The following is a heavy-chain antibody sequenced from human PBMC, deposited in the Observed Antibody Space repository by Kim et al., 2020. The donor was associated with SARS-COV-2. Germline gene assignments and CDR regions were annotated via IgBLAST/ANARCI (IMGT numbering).Heavy chain of an antibody. CDR2: INHSGST. V-gene: IGHV4-34*01. CDR3: ARVRPAIMVRGLTLQAPYGMDV. D-gene: IGHD3-10*01. J-gene: IGHJ6*02. Sequence: SETLSLTCAVYGGSFSGYYWSWIRQPPGKGLEWIGEINHSGSTNYNPSLKSRVTISVDTSKNQFSLKLSSVTAADTAVYYCARVRPAIMVRGLTLQAPYGMDVWGQGTPVTVSS. CDR1: GGSFSGYY.